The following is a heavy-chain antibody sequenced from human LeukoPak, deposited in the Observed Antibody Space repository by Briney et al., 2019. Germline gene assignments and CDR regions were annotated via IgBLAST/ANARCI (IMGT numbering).Heavy chain of an antibody. D-gene: IGHD3-22*01. CDR2: IRGSGSNT. Sequence: GGSLRLSCAASGFTFGSYAMTWVRQAPGKGLEWASTIRGSGSNTYYADSVKGRFTISRDNSKNTLYLQMNSLRAEDTAVYYCAKSAKSTPSYFDTSDYYWFDYWGQGTLVTVSS. V-gene: IGHV3-23*01. CDR3: AKSAKSTPSYFDTSDYYWFDY. J-gene: IGHJ4*02. CDR1: GFTFGSYA.